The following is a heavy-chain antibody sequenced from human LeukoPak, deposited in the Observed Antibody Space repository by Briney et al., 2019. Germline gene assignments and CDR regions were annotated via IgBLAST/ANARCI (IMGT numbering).Heavy chain of an antibody. D-gene: IGHD2-2*01. CDR2: MNPHSGNT. V-gene: IGHV1-8*01. Sequence: ASVKVSCKASGYTFTSYDINWVRQATGQGLEWMGWMNPHSGNTGYEQKFQGRVTMTRKTSISTAYMELSSLRSEDTAVYYCARGLFRAQLLFPYWGQGTLVSVSS. CDR1: GYTFTSYD. CDR3: ARGLFRAQLLFPY. J-gene: IGHJ4*02.